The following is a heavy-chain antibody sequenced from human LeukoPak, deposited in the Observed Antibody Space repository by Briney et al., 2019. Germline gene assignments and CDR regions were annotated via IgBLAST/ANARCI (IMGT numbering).Heavy chain of an antibody. V-gene: IGHV3-23*01. J-gene: IGHJ4*02. D-gene: IGHD1-26*01. CDR1: GFTFSNYA. CDR3: AKGGSTSGADY. Sequence: GGSLRLSCAASGFTFSNYAMTWVRQAPGKGLEWVSAINGSDSSTYYADSVKGRFTISRDNSKNTLYLQMNSLRAEDTAVYYCAKGGSTSGADYWGQGTLVTVSS. CDR2: INGSDSST.